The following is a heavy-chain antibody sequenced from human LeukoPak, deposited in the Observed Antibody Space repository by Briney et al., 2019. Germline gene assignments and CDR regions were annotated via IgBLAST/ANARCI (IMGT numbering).Heavy chain of an antibody. Sequence: PGGSLRLSCAASGFTFSDYSMNWVRQAPGKGLEWVSYINSSSTTIYYAASVKGRFTISRDNAKNSLYLQMNSLRAEDTAVYYCAKFGVSITMVPLYYFDYWGQGTLVTVSS. CDR3: AKFGVSITMVPLYYFDY. V-gene: IGHV3-48*01. D-gene: IGHD3-10*01. CDR2: INSSSTTI. CDR1: GFTFSDYS. J-gene: IGHJ4*02.